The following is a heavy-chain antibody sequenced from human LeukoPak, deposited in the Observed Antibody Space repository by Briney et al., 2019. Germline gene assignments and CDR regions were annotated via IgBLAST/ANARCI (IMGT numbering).Heavy chain of an antibody. CDR3: ARTKAPYYYGMDV. V-gene: IGHV3-11*01. CDR1: GFTFSDYY. J-gene: IGHJ6*02. Sequence: PGGSLRLSCAASGFTFSDYYMSWIRQAPGKGLKWVSYISSSGSTIYYADSVKGRFTISRDNAKNSLYLQMNSLRAEDTAMYYCARTKAPYYYGMDVWGQGTTVTVSS. CDR2: ISSSGSTI.